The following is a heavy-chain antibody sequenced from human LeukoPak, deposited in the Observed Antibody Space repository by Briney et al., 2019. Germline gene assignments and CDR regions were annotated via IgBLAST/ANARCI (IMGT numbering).Heavy chain of an antibody. CDR2: IYGRGGS. J-gene: IGHJ4*02. V-gene: IGHV4-61*02. D-gene: IGHD2-15*01. Sequence: SETLSLTCTVSGDSISSGSYYWSWIRQPAGKGLEWIGRIYGRGGSNYNPSLKSRVTISVDTSKNQFSLKLSSVTAADTAVYYCARLNLGYCSGGSCYAFWDYWGQGTLVTVSS. CDR3: ARLNLGYCSGGSCYAFWDY. CDR1: GDSISSGSYY.